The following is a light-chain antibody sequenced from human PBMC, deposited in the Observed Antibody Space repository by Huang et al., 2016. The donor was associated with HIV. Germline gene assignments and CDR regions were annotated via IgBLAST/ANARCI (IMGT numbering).Light chain of an antibody. CDR2: NVA. CDR1: QSITNW. J-gene: IGKJ1*01. Sequence: DIQMTQSPSTLSASVGDRVTITCRARQSITNWLAWYQQKSGKAPKLLIYNVASLESGVPSRCSGGGSGTEFTLTISSLQPDDFATYYCQQYNTWTFGQGTKVEIK. CDR3: QQYNTWT. V-gene: IGKV1-5*03.